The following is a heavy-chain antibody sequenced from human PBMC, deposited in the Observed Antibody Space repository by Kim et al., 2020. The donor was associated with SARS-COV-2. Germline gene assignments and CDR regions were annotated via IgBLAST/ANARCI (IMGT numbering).Heavy chain of an antibody. V-gene: IGHV3-74*03. J-gene: IGHJ6*02. Sequence: TYADSVKGRTNIYRDNAKNTMYVQMNRLRAEDTAVYCCARDASYAVAVWGQGTTVTVSS. CDR3: ARDASYAVAV.